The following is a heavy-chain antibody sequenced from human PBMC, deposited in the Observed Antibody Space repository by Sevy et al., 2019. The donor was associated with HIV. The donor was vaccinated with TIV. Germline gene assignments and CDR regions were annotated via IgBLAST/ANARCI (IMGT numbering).Heavy chain of an antibody. CDR3: PKDPVSSSLNWFDP. J-gene: IGHJ5*02. CDR2: ISGRGGST. D-gene: IGHD6-13*01. Sequence: GGCLRLSCAASGFTFSSYAMSWVRRAPGKGLERVSAISGRGGSTYYADSVKGRFTISRYNSKNTLYLQMNSLRAEDTAVYYCPKDPVSSSLNWFDPWGQGTLVTVSS. CDR1: GFTFSSYA. V-gene: IGHV3-23*01.